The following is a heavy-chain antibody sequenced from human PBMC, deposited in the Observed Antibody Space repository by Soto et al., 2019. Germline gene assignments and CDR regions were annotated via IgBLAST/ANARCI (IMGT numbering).Heavy chain of an antibody. Sequence: ASVKVSCKASGYTFTSYAMHWVRQAPGQRLEWMGWINAGNGNTKYSQKFQGRVTITRDTSASTAYMELSSLRSEDTAVYYCARDRNAGPDDAFDIWGQGTMVTVSS. J-gene: IGHJ3*02. CDR3: ARDRNAGPDDAFDI. D-gene: IGHD1-1*01. CDR2: INAGNGNT. CDR1: GYTFTSYA. V-gene: IGHV1-3*01.